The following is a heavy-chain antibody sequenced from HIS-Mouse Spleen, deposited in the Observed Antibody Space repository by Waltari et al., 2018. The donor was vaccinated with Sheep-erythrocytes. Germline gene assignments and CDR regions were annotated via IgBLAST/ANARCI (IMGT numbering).Heavy chain of an antibody. CDR2: IIPILGIA. V-gene: IGHV1-69*04. CDR1: VGTFRSSA. J-gene: IGHJ4*02. D-gene: IGHD1-26*01. Sequence: QVQLVQSGAEVKKPGSSVKVSCKASVGTFRSSAISWVRQAPGQGLEWMGRIIPILGIANYAQKFQGRVTITADKSTSTAYMELSSLRSEDTAVYYCAQTGATTPHFDYWGQGTLVTVSS. CDR3: AQTGATTPHFDY.